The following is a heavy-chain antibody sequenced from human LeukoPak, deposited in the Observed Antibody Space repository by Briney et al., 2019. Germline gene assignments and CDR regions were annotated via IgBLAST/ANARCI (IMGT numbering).Heavy chain of an antibody. D-gene: IGHD1-26*01. CDR1: GYTFTGYY. V-gene: IGHV1-2*02. CDR3: VPSKWELLLGAY. Sequence: ASVKVSCKASGYTFTGYYMHWVRQAPGQGLEWMGWINPNSGGTNYAQKFQGRVTMTRDTSISTAYMELSRLRPDDTAVYYCVPSKWELLLGAYWGQGTLVTVSS. J-gene: IGHJ4*02. CDR2: INPNSGGT.